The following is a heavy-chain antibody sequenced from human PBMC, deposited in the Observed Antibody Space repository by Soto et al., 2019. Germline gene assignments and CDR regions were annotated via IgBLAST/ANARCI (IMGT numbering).Heavy chain of an antibody. D-gene: IGHD6-6*01. CDR3: ARDQSIAARHYDYYGIDV. Sequence: EVQLVESGGGLVKPGGSLRLSCAASGFTFSSYSMNWVRQAPGKGLEWVSSISSSSSYIYYADSVKGRFTISRDNAKNSLYLQMNSLRAEDTAVYYCARDQSIAARHYDYYGIDVWGQGTTVPVSS. V-gene: IGHV3-21*01. J-gene: IGHJ6*02. CDR1: GFTFSSYS. CDR2: ISSSSSYI.